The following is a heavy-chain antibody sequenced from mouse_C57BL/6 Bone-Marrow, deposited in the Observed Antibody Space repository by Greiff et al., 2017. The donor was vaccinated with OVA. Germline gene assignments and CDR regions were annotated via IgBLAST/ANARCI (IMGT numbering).Heavy chain of an antibody. CDR3: ARELYGAMDY. D-gene: IGHD2-12*01. CDR2: ISYDGSN. CDR1: GYSITSGYY. Sequence: DVQLQESGPGLVKPSQSLSLTCSVTGYSITSGYYWNWIRQFPGNKLEWMGYISYDGSNNYNPSLKNRISITRDTSKNQFFLKLNSVTTEDTATYYCARELYGAMDYWGQGTSVTVSS. J-gene: IGHJ4*01. V-gene: IGHV3-6*01.